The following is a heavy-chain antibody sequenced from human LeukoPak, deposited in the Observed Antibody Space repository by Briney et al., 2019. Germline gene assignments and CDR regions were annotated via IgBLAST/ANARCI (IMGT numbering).Heavy chain of an antibody. Sequence: KPSETLSLTCAVYGGSFSGYYWSWIRQPPGKGLEWIGEIDHSGITNYNPSLKSRVTISVDTSKNQFSLKLSSVTAADTAVYYCASAYDSSGYSHWDRDYYYYMDVWGKGTTVIVSS. V-gene: IGHV4-34*01. CDR1: GGSFSGYY. J-gene: IGHJ6*03. CDR2: IDHSGIT. CDR3: ASAYDSSGYSHWDRDYYYYMDV. D-gene: IGHD3-22*01.